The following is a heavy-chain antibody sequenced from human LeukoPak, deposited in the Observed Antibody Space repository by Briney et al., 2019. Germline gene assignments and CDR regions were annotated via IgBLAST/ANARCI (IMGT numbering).Heavy chain of an antibody. D-gene: IGHD4-23*01. J-gene: IGHJ4*02. V-gene: IGHV3-30*18. CDR3: AKDFGDYGGYFDY. CDR2: ISYDGSNK. Sequence: GGSLRLSFAASGFTFSSYGMHWVRQAPGRGLEGVAVISYDGSNKYYADPVKGRFTISRDNSENTLYPQMNGLSAEDTAVYYCAKDFGDYGGYFDYWGQGTLVTVSS. CDR1: GFTFSSYG.